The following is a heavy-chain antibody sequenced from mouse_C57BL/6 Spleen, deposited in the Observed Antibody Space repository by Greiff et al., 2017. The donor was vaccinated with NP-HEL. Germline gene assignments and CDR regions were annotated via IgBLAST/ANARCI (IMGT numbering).Heavy chain of an antibody. CDR2: ISYDGSN. D-gene: IGHD2-5*01. V-gene: IGHV3-6*01. CDR3: AIPYYSNRYWYFDV. CDR1: GYSITSGYY. Sequence: EVKLVESGPGLVKPSQSLSLTCSVTGYSITSGYYWNWIRQFPGNKLEWMGYISYDGSNNYNPSLKNRISITRDTSKNQFFLKLNSVTTEDTATYYCAIPYYSNRYWYFDVWGTGTTVTVSS. J-gene: IGHJ1*03.